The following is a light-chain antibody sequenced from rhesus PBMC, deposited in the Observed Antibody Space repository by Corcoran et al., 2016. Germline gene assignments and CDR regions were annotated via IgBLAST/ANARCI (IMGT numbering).Light chain of an antibody. J-gene: IGKJ1*01. CDR1: QSIISW. V-gene: IGKV1-22*01. CDR3: QQCGSNPWT. Sequence: DIQMTQSPSSLSASVGDTVTITCRACQSIISWLAWYQQKPGKAPKLLIYKASTLQSGVPSRFRGSGSGKDFTLTISSLQSEGFATYYCQQCGSNPWTFGQGTKVEIK. CDR2: KAS.